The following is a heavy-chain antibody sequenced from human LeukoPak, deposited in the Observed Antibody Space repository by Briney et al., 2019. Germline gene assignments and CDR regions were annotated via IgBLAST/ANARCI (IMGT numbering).Heavy chain of an antibody. Sequence: GGSLRLSCAASAFTFDDYAMHWVRQAPGKGLEWVSLISGDGGSTYYADSVKGRFTISRDNSKNSLYLQMNSLRTEDTALYYCAKVKMRPSPRPYYFDYRGQGTLVTVSS. D-gene: IGHD6-25*01. CDR1: AFTFDDYA. CDR3: AKVKMRPSPRPYYFDY. V-gene: IGHV3-43*02. CDR2: ISGDGGST. J-gene: IGHJ4*02.